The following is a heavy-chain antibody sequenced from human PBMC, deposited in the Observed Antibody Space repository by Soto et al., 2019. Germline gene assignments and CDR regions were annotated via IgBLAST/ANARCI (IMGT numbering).Heavy chain of an antibody. D-gene: IGHD3-10*01. V-gene: IGHV2-5*02. Sequence: QITLKESGPTLVKPTQTLTLTCTFSGFSLNTSGVGVGWIRQPPGKALEWLSVIYGDDDQRSSPSLRSRLTIANVTSRNPVVLTMTNMAPVHTATYYSAHRDRESGGLFDSCGQGTLVTVSS. CDR3: AHRDRESGGLFDS. CDR1: GFSLNTSGVG. J-gene: IGHJ4*02. CDR2: IYGDDDQ.